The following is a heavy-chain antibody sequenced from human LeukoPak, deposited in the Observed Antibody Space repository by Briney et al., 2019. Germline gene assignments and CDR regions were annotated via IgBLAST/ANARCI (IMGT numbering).Heavy chain of an antibody. D-gene: IGHD6-13*01. CDR3: ARDGGVAAAGRPNYGMDV. V-gene: IGHV3-53*04. J-gene: IGHJ6*02. CDR1: GFTFRSYA. CDR2: IYSGGST. Sequence: GGSLRLSCAASGFTFRSYAMSWVRQAPGKGLEWVSVIYSGGSTYYADSVKGRFTISRHNSKNTLYLQMNSLRAEDTAVYYCARDGGVAAAGRPNYGMDVWGQGTTVTVSS.